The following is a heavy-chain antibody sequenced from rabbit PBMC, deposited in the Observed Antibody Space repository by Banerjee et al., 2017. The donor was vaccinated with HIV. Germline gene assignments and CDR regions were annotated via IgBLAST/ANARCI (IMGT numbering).Heavy chain of an antibody. D-gene: IGHD7-1*01. Sequence: QSLEESGGDLVKPGASLTLTCTASGFSFSSSYWICWVRQAPGKGLEWIACIYVGGSDNTSYASWAKGRFTISKPSSTTVTLQMTSLTAADTATYFCARGDSAYAGYDGLWGPGTLVTVS. CDR3: ARGDSAYAGYDGL. V-gene: IGHV1S40*01. J-gene: IGHJ6*01. CDR1: GFSFSSSYW. CDR2: IYVGGSDNT.